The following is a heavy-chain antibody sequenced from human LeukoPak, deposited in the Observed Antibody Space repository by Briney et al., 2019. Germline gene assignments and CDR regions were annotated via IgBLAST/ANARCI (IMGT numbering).Heavy chain of an antibody. CDR1: GYSFNSYW. J-gene: IGHJ6*02. D-gene: IGHD3-3*01. V-gene: IGHV5-51*01. CDR2: IYPGDYDN. CDR3: ARHIYNPGRDFWSGDYYYGMDV. Sequence: GESLKISCKGSGYSFNSYWIGGVRQMPGKGLEWMGIIYPGDYDNRYSPSFQGQVTISADKSISTDYLQWSSLKASDTAMYYCARHIYNPGRDFWSGDYYYGMDVWGQGATVTVSS.